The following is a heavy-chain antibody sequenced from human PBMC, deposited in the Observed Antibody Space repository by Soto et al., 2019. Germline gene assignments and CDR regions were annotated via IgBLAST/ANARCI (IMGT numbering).Heavy chain of an antibody. Sequence: PGGSLRLSCAASGFTFSSYAMSWVRQAPGKGLEWVSSITGGGDSTYYADSVKGRFTISRDNSKNTLHLQMNSLRAEDTAVYYCAKRDPHNSSWGPFDYWGQGTVVTVSS. V-gene: IGHV3-23*01. CDR1: GFTFSSYA. J-gene: IGHJ4*02. CDR3: AKRDPHNSSWGPFDY. D-gene: IGHD6-13*01. CDR2: ITGGGDST.